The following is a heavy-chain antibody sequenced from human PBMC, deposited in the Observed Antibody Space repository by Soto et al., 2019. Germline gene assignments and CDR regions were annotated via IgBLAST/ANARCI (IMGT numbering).Heavy chain of an antibody. D-gene: IGHD3-3*01. CDR3: AREVGSSSIFGVVTNTFDP. CDR2: VYYSGRT. CDR1: GGSINSGDYY. V-gene: IGHV4-30-4*01. Sequence: SETLSLTCTVSGGSINSGDYYWSWIRQTPGKGLEWIGYVYYSGRTYYNPSLKSRLSMTIDTSKEQFSLKLDSVTAADTAVYHCAREVGSSSIFGVVTNTFDPWGLGTLLTVYS. J-gene: IGHJ5*02.